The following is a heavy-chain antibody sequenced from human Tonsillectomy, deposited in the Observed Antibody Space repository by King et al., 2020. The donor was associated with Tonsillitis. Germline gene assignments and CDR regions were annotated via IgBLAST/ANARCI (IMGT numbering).Heavy chain of an antibody. CDR1: GFTFSSHG. CDR3: AKDWESGSSYPDYYGIDV. Sequence: VQLVESGGGVVQPGRSLRLSCAASGFTFSSHGMHWVRQAPGKGLEWVAVISNDGSNKDCADSLKGRFIISRDNSKNTLYLQMNSLRAEDTAVYYCAKDWESGSSYPDYYGIDVWGQGTTVTVSS. CDR2: ISNDGSNK. D-gene: IGHD1-26*01. V-gene: IGHV3-30*18. J-gene: IGHJ6*02.